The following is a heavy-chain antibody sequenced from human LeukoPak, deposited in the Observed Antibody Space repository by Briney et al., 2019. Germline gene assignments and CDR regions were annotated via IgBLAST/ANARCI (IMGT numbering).Heavy chain of an antibody. CDR2: ISYDGSNK. D-gene: IGHD2-2*01. V-gene: IGHV3-30-3*01. CDR1: GFTFSSYA. CDR3: ARVSTSRCLDY. Sequence: GGSLRLSCAASGFTFSSYAMHWVRQAPGKGLEWVAVISYDGSNKYYADSVKGRFTISRDNSKDTLYLQMNSLRAEDTAVYYCARVSTSRCLDYWGQGTLVTVSS. J-gene: IGHJ4*02.